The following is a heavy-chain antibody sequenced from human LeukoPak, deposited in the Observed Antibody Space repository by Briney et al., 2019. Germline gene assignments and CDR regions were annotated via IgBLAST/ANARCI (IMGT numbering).Heavy chain of an antibody. J-gene: IGHJ3*02. Sequence: PGGSLRLSCAASGFTFSSYAMSWVRQAPGKGLEWVSAISGSGGSTYYADSVKGRFTISRDNSKNTLYLQMNSLRAEDTAVYYCAILVLLWFGEFNQRDAFDIWGQGTMVTVSS. D-gene: IGHD3-10*01. CDR1: GFTFSSYA. V-gene: IGHV3-23*01. CDR3: AILVLLWFGEFNQRDAFDI. CDR2: ISGSGGST.